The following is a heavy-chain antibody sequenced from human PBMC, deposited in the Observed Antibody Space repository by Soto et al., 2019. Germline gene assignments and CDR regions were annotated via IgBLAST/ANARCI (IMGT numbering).Heavy chain of an antibody. CDR1: GFPFSDYY. Sequence: GGSLRLSCAASGFPFSDYYMSWIRQAPGKGLEWVSYISSSSSYTNYADSVKGRFTISRDNAKNSLYLQMNSLRAEDTAVYYCARASSSAYFPHYFDYWGQGTLVTVSS. V-gene: IGHV3-11*05. CDR3: ARASSSAYFPHYFDY. CDR2: ISSSSSYT. D-gene: IGHD2-21*01. J-gene: IGHJ4*02.